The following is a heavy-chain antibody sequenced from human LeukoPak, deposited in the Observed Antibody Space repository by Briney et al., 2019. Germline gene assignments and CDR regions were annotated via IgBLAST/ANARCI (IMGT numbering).Heavy chain of an antibody. CDR3: ARDIVVVVAATLYYYYGMDV. V-gene: IGHV4-34*01. CDR1: GGSFSGYY. CDR2: INLGGST. Sequence: SETLSLTCAVYGGSFSGYYWSWIRQPPGKGLEWIGEINLGGSTNYNPSLKSRVTISVDTSKNQFSLKLSSVTAADTAVYYCARDIVVVVAATLYYYYGMDVWGKGTTVTVSS. D-gene: IGHD2-15*01. J-gene: IGHJ6*04.